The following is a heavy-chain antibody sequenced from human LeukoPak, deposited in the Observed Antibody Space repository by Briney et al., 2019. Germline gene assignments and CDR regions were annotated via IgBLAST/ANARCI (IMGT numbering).Heavy chain of an antibody. CDR3: AKANYYDSSPFDY. CDR1: GFTFSSYE. CDR2: ISSSGSTI. D-gene: IGHD3-22*01. V-gene: IGHV3-48*03. J-gene: IGHJ4*02. Sequence: GGSLRLSCAASGFTFSSYEMKWVRQAPGKGLEWVSYISSSGSTIYYADSVKGRFTISRDNSKNTLYLQMNSLRAEDTAVYYCAKANYYDSSPFDYWGQGTLVTVSS.